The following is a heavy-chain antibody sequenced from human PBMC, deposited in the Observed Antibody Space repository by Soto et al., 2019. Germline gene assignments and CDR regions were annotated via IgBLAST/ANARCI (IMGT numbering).Heavy chain of an antibody. J-gene: IGHJ6*02. Sequence: ASVKVSCKAPGGTFSSYAISWVRQAPGQGLEWMGGIIPIFGTANYAQKFQGRVTITADESTSTAYMELSSLRSEDTAVYYCARVNWNYDLGYYYGMDVWGQGTTVTVSS. D-gene: IGHD1-7*01. CDR1: GGTFSSYA. CDR3: ARVNWNYDLGYYYGMDV. V-gene: IGHV1-69*13. CDR2: IIPIFGTA.